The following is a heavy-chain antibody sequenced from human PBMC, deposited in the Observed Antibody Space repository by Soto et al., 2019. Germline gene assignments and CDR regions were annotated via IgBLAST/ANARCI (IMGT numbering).Heavy chain of an antibody. CDR3: AYRVGSRGSFDY. V-gene: IGHV2-5*01. D-gene: IGHD6-25*01. CDR2: IYWNDDK. Sequence: ITLKESGPTLVKPTQTLTLTCTFSGFSLTTSGVSVGWIRQPPGKALEWLASIYWNDDKRYSPSLKSRLTLTKDNSKKQVVLTMTNMDPVDTATYYCAYRVGSRGSFDYWGQGTLVTVSS. CDR1: GFSLTTSGVS. J-gene: IGHJ4*02.